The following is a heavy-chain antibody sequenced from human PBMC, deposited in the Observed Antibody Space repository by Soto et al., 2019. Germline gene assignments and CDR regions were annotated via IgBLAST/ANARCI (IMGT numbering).Heavy chain of an antibody. V-gene: IGHV2-5*02. D-gene: IGHD3-16*01. Sequence: QLTLNESGPALVKPTQTLTLTCTFSGFSLNTRDVGVGWIPQPPGKALEWLGVVYWDDDKTYSPSLKSRLTITKDTPKIQVVLRMTKVDPVDTATYFCAHCRGGVASFWGQGTLVTVSS. J-gene: IGHJ4*02. CDR1: GFSLNTRDVG. CDR2: VYWDDDK. CDR3: AHCRGGVASF.